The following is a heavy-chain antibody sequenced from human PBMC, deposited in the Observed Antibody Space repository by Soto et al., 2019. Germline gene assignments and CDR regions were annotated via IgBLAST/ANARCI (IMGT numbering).Heavy chain of an antibody. CDR2: IYYSGST. CDR1: GGSISSSSYF. V-gene: IGHV4-39*01. J-gene: IGHJ6*03. D-gene: IGHD4-4*01. Sequence: PSETLSLTCTVSGGSISSSSYFWGCVRQPPGKGLEWIGSIYYSGSTYYNPSLKSRVTISVDTSKNQFSLKLSSVTAADTAVYYCAEVTTGYYYYYMDVWGKGTTVTVSS. CDR3: AEVTTGYYYYYMDV.